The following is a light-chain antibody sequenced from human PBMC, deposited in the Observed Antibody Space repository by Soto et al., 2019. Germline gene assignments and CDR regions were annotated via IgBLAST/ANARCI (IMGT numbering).Light chain of an antibody. Sequence: DIQMTQSPSTLSASVGDRVTITCPASQSINNWLAWYQQKPGKAPKLLIYKAANLDIGVPSTFSGSGSGTEFTLTISSLQPEDFATNYCQQYDTYWTIGQGTKVEIK. CDR2: KAA. CDR1: QSINNW. CDR3: QQYDTYWT. V-gene: IGKV1-5*03. J-gene: IGKJ1*01.